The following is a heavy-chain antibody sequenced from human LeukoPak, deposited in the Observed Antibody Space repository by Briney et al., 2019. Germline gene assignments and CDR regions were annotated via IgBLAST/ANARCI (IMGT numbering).Heavy chain of an antibody. Sequence: GGSLRLSCAASGFTFSDYYMSWIRQAPGKGLEWVSYISSSGSTIYYADSVKGRFTISRDNAKNSLYLQMNSLRAEDTAVYYCARGHDITIFGMATGAFDIWGQGTMVTVSS. J-gene: IGHJ3*02. CDR3: ARGHDITIFGMATGAFDI. D-gene: IGHD3-3*01. CDR1: GFTFSDYY. V-gene: IGHV3-11*01. CDR2: ISSSGSTI.